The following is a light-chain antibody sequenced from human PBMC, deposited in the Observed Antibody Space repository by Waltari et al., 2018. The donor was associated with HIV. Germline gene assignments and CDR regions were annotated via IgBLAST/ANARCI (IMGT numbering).Light chain of an antibody. CDR1: SSDIGGDNY. CDR3: SSFAPTNKFYVL. CDR2: EVT. Sequence: QSTLTQPPSPSASPGHSVTIPCTGTSSDIGGDNYASWYQPHPGKAPKLIMTEVTKRPSGVPDRFSGSKSGNTASLTVSGLQADDEALYYCSSFAPTNKFYVLFGGGTTLTVL. V-gene: IGLV2-8*01. J-gene: IGLJ2*01.